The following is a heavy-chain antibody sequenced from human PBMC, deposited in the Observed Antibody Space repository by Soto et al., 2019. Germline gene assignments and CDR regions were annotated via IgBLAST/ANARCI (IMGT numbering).Heavy chain of an antibody. CDR3: ARDPGRRFDY. V-gene: IGHV3-7*03. D-gene: IGHD1-1*01. CDR2: IKGDGSED. CDR1: GFTFHSYW. J-gene: IGHJ4*02. Sequence: EVQLVESGGGLVQPGGSLRLSCATSGFTFHSYWMTWVRQAPGKGLEWVASIKGDGSEDHYVDSVKGRFTISRDNAENSLHLQMNSLRVDDTAVYYCARDPGRRFDYWGPGTLVTVSS.